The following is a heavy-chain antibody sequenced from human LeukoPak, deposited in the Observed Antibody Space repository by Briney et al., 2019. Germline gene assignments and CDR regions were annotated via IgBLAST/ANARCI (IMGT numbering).Heavy chain of an antibody. Sequence: PSETLSLTCAVSGGSISSGGYSWSWIRQPPGKGLEWIGYIYYSGSTYYNPSLKSRVTISVDTSKNQFSLKLSSVTAADTAVYYCARGGYDFWSGTNYYFDYWGQGTLVTVPS. CDR1: GGSISSGGYS. D-gene: IGHD3-3*01. J-gene: IGHJ4*02. V-gene: IGHV4-30-4*07. CDR2: IYYSGST. CDR3: ARGGYDFWSGTNYYFDY.